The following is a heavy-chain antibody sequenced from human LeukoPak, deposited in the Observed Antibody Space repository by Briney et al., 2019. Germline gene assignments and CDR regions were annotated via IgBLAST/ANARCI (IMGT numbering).Heavy chain of an antibody. Sequence: GSLRLSCAASGFSFSKYWFHWVRQAPGEGQVWVSRTNEHDTIINYADSVKGRFTISRDNAKNTLYLQMNSLRTEDSALYYCVVGLSGSADYWGQGTLVTVSS. J-gene: IGHJ4*02. CDR3: VVGLSGSADY. V-gene: IGHV3-74*01. CDR1: GFSFSKYW. D-gene: IGHD3-10*01. CDR2: TNEHDTII.